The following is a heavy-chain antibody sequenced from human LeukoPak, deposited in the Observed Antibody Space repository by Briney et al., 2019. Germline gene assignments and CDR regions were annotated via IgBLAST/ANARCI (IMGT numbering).Heavy chain of an antibody. D-gene: IGHD5-18*01. J-gene: IGHJ6*03. CDR2: ISAYNGNT. V-gene: IGHV1-18*01. CDR3: ARAYVDTAMPSDYHYYYVDV. Sequence: ASVKVSCKASGYTFTSYGISWVRQAPGQGLEWMGWISAYNGNTNYAQKLQGRVTMTTDTSTSTAYMELRSLRSDDTAVYYCARAYVDTAMPSDYHYYYVDVWGKGTTVTVSS. CDR1: GYTFTSYG.